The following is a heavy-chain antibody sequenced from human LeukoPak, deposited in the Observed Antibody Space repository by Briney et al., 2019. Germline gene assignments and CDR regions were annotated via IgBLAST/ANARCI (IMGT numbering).Heavy chain of an antibody. CDR3: AEGGATGGFDY. J-gene: IGHJ4*02. D-gene: IGHD1-26*01. CDR1: GGTFNSYA. CDR2: IIPIFGTT. Sequence: SVKVSCKASGGTFNSYAISWVRQAPGQGLEWMGGIIPIFGTTNYARKFRGRVTLTADKSTRTAYMELSSLRSEDTAVYYCAEGGATGGFDYWGQGTLVTVSS. V-gene: IGHV1-69*06.